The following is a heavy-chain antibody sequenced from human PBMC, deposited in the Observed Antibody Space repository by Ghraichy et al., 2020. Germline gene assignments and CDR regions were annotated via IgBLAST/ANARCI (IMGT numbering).Heavy chain of an antibody. D-gene: IGHD6-19*01. J-gene: IGHJ4*02. Sequence: ASVKVSCKASGYTFTSYDINWVRQATGQGLEWMGWMNPNSGNTGYAQKFQGRVTITRNTSISTAYMELSSLRSEDTAVYYCARGLSGYSSGWYYFDYWGQGTLVTVSS. V-gene: IGHV1-8*03. CDR2: MNPNSGNT. CDR3: ARGLSGYSSGWYYFDY. CDR1: GYTFTSYD.